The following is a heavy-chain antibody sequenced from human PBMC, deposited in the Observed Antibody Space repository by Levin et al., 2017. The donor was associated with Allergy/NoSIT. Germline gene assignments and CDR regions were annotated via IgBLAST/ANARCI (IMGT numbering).Heavy chain of an antibody. CDR3: ARAISMYNSGSAS. V-gene: IGHV4-34*01. CDR2: INHSGST. J-gene: IGHJ5*02. Sequence: PSETLSLTCAVYGGSFSDYYWSWIRQPPGKGLEWIGEINHSGSTNYNPSLKSRVTITVDTSKNQFSLKLSSVTAADTAVYYCARAISMYNSGSASWGQGTLVTVSS. CDR1: GGSFSDYY. D-gene: IGHD6-19*01.